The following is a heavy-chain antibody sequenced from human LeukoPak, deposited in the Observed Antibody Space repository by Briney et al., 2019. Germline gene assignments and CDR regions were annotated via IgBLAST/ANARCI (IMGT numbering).Heavy chain of an antibody. CDR1: GFTFSSYS. Sequence: GGSLRLSCAASGFTFSSYSMNWVRQAPGKGMELVSSISSNTTYISYADSVKGRFTISRDNAKNSLYLQMNSLRAEDTAVYYCARGAAGYVGASSFDYWGQGTLVTVSS. CDR2: ISSNTTYI. J-gene: IGHJ4*02. D-gene: IGHD1-26*01. V-gene: IGHV3-21*01. CDR3: ARGAAGYVGASSFDY.